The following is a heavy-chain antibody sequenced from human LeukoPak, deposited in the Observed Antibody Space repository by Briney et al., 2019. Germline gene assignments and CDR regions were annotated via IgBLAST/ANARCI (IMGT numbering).Heavy chain of an antibody. D-gene: IGHD1-26*01. CDR2: ITSSSSYI. J-gene: IGHJ6*03. V-gene: IGHV3-21*06. Sequence: GGSLRLSCAASGFTFTSYNMNWVRQAPGKGLEWVSSITSSSSYIYYADSVKGRFTISRDNAKNSLYLQMDSLRVEDTAVYYCARDPYSGNYGAYYYYYMDVWGKGTTVTVSS. CDR3: ARDPYSGNYGAYYYYYMDV. CDR1: GFTFTSYN.